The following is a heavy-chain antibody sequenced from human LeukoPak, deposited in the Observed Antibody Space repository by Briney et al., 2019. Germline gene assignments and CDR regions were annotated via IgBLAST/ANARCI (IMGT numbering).Heavy chain of an antibody. CDR2: IYYSGST. J-gene: IGHJ2*01. CDR1: GGSISSTSYY. V-gene: IGHV4-39*01. Sequence: SETLSLTCTVSGGSISSTSYYWGWIRQPPGKGLEWIGSIYYSGSTSSLKSRVTISVDTSKKQFSLKLSSVTAADTAVYYCARQKAAGVYWYFDLWGRGTLVTVSS. CDR3: ARQKAAGVYWYFDL. D-gene: IGHD3-10*01.